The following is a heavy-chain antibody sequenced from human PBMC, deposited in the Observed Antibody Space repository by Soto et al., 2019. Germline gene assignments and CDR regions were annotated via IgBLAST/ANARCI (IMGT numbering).Heavy chain of an antibody. CDR3: AGLIEGATYDAFDI. Sequence: SVKVSCKASGGTFSSYAISWVRQAPGQGLEWMGGIIPIFGTANYAQKFQGRVTITADESTSTAYMELSSLRSEDTAVYYCAGLIEGATYDAFDIWGQGTMVTVSS. CDR1: GGTFSSYA. D-gene: IGHD1-26*01. CDR2: IIPIFGTA. J-gene: IGHJ3*02. V-gene: IGHV1-69*13.